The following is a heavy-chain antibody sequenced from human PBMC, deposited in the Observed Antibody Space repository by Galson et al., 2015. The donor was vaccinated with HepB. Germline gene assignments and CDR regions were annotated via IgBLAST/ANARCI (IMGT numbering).Heavy chain of an antibody. J-gene: IGHJ6*02. D-gene: IGHD3-9*01. CDR1: GFTFSSYS. V-gene: IGHV3-48*02. Sequence: SLRLSCAASGFTFSSYSMNWVRQAPGKGLEWVSYISSSSSTIYYADSVKGRFTISRDNAKNSLYLQMNSLRDEDTAVYYCARAGSHDNGPYYYGMDIWGQGTTVTVSS. CDR3: ARAGSHDNGPYYYGMDI. CDR2: ISSSSSTI.